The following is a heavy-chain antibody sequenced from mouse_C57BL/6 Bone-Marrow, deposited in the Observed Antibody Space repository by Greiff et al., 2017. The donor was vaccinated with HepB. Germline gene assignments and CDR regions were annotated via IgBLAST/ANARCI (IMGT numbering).Heavy chain of an antibody. J-gene: IGHJ4*01. V-gene: IGHV5-12*01. CDR3: ARLYYGSSPFAMDY. CDR2: ISNGGGST. CDR1: GFTFSDYY. D-gene: IGHD1-1*01. Sequence: VQLKESGGGLVQPGGSLKLSCAASGFTFSDYYMYWVRQTPEKRLEWVAYISNGGGSTYYPDTVKGRFTISRDNAKNTLYLQMSRLKSEDTAMYYCARLYYGSSPFAMDYWGQGTSVTVSS.